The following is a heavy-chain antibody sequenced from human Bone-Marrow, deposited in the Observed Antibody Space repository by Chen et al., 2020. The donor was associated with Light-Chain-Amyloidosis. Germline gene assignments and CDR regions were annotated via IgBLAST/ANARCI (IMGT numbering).Heavy chain of an antibody. J-gene: IGHJ4*02. V-gene: IGHV5-51*01. CDR2: IYPDDSDA. CDR3: ARRRDGYNFDY. CDR1: GYTFPNYW. Sequence: EVQLEQSGPEVKKPGESLKISCKGSGYTFPNYWIVWVRHMPGKGLEWMGVIYPDDSDARYSPSFEGQVTISADKSITTAYLQWRSLKASDTAMYYCARRRDGYNFDYWGQGTLVTVSS. D-gene: IGHD5-12*01.